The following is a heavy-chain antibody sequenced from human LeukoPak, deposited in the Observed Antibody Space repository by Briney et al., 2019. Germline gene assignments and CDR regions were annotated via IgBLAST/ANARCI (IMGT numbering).Heavy chain of an antibody. J-gene: IGHJ5*02. CDR1: GFTFSSYG. V-gene: IGHV3-30*02. D-gene: IGHD6-13*01. CDR2: IRYDGSNK. CDR3: AKVSRYPYSSSPNWFDP. Sequence: PGGSLRLSCAASGFTFSSYGMHWVRQAPGKGLAWVAFIRYDGSNKYYADSVKGRFTISRDNSKKTLYLQMNSLRAEDTAVYYCAKVSRYPYSSSPNWFDPWGQGTLVTVSS.